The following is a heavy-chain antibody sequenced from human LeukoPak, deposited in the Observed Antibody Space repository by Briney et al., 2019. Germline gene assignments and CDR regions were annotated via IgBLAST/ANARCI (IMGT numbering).Heavy chain of an antibody. CDR1: GGSISSSSYY. J-gene: IGHJ1*01. V-gene: IGHV4-39*07. D-gene: IGHD3-10*01. Sequence: SETLSLTCTVSGGSISSSSYYWGWIRQPPGKGLEWIGSIYYSGSTNYNPSLKSRVTISVDTSKNQFSLKLSSVTAADTAVYYCARGFFRVRGKYFQHWGQGTLVTVSS. CDR2: IYYSGST. CDR3: ARGFFRVRGKYFQH.